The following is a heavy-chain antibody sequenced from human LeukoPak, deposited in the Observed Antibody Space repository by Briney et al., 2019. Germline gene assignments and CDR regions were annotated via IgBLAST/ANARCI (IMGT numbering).Heavy chain of an antibody. V-gene: IGHV4-59*08. J-gene: IGHJ3*02. CDR1: DGSISSYY. Sequence: PSETLSLTCSVSDGSISSYYWSWIRQPPGKGLEWIGYIYYSGSTNYNPSLKSRVTISVDTSKNQFSLKLSSVTAADTAVYYCARHIRGWTTVVTSTIDAFDIWGQGTMVTVSS. CDR3: ARHIRGWTTVVTSTIDAFDI. D-gene: IGHD4-23*01. CDR2: IYYSGST.